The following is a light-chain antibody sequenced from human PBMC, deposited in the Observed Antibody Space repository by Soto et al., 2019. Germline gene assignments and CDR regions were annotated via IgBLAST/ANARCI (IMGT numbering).Light chain of an antibody. CDR1: SSDVGTYSY. Sequence: QSVLAQPASVSGSPGQSISISCTGTSSDVGTYSYVSWYQQHPGKAPKLMIYEVSYRPSGVSNRFSGSKSGDTASLTISRLQAEDEADYYCTSYTSTTRWVFGGGTKLTVL. CDR3: TSYTSTTRWV. J-gene: IGLJ3*02. V-gene: IGLV2-14*01. CDR2: EVS.